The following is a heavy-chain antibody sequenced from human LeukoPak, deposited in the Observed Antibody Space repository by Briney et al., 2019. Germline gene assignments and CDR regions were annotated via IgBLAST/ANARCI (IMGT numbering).Heavy chain of an antibody. CDR1: GGSISSGSYY. D-gene: IGHD1-1*01. CDR3: ARDMGPRATGTPFDY. CDR2: IYTSGST. J-gene: IGHJ4*02. Sequence: NPSETLSLTCTVSGGSISSGSYYWSWIRQPAGKGLEWIGRIYTSGSTNYNPSLKSRVTISVDTSKNQFSLKLSSVTAADTAVYYCARDMGPRATGTPFDYWGQGTLVTVSS. V-gene: IGHV4-61*02.